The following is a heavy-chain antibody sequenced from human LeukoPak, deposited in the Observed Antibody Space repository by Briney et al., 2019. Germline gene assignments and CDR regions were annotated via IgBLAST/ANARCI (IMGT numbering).Heavy chain of an antibody. V-gene: IGHV5-51*01. CDR3: ARQISSWPFYFDY. Sequence: GESLKISCKGSTYNFSSYWIAWVRQMPGKGLEWMGIIYPGDSNARYSPSFQGQVTISADKSINTAYLQWTSLKASDTAIYYCARQISSWPFYFDYWGQGTLVTVSS. CDR1: TYNFSSYW. D-gene: IGHD6-13*01. J-gene: IGHJ4*02. CDR2: IYPGDSNA.